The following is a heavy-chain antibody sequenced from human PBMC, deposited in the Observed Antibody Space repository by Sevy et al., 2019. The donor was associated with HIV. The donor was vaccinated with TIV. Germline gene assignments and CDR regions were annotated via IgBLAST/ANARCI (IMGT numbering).Heavy chain of an antibody. V-gene: IGHV3-23*01. J-gene: IGHJ4*02. CDR1: GFTFSTYA. CDR3: AEDAVMTTVSSSFDS. D-gene: IGHD4-4*01. Sequence: GGSLRLSCAASGFTFSTYAMGWVRQAPGKGLEWVSSMSDSGGATKYADSVNGRFIISRDNSNNTLYLQMNSLRVEDTAVYYCAEDAVMTTVSSSFDSWGQGTLVTVSS. CDR2: MSDSGGAT.